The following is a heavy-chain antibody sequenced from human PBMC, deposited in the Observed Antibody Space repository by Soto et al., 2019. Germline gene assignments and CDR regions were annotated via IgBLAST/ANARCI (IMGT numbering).Heavy chain of an antibody. CDR1: GFTFSAFG. CDR3: AKDFKISGGHYGSLNYYYGMDV. J-gene: IGHJ6*02. Sequence: GGSLRLSCEASGFTFSAFGMHWVRQAPGKGLEWVAIISYDGILKYYADPVKGRFTISRDTSTSALYLQMNSLRPEDTAVYYCAKDFKISGGHYGSLNYYYGMDVGGQGTTVTVSS. CDR2: ISYDGILK. V-gene: IGHV3-30*18. D-gene: IGHD3-10*01.